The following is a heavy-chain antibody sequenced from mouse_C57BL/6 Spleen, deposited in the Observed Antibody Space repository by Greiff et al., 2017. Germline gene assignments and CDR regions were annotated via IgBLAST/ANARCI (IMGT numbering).Heavy chain of an antibody. CDR3: ARSSYGSSYRFAY. J-gene: IGHJ3*01. CDR2: IDPSDSYT. Sequence: QVQLQQPGAELVMPGASVKLSCKASGYTFTSYWMHWVKQRPGQGLEWIGEIDPSDSYTNYNQKFKGKSTLTVDKSSSTAYMQISSLTSEDSAVYYCARSSYGSSYRFAYWGQRTLVTVSA. CDR1: GYTFTSYW. D-gene: IGHD1-1*01. V-gene: IGHV1-69*01.